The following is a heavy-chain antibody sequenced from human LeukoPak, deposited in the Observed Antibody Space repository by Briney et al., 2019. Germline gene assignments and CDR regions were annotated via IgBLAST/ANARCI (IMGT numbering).Heavy chain of an antibody. CDR2: INSDGRST. D-gene: IGHD4-23*01. CDR1: GITCSSYW. J-gene: IGHJ4*02. CDR3: ARSAYPCNSVSED. V-gene: IGHV3-74*01. Sequence: PGGSLRLSCAGSGITCSSYWMYWVRQAPGKGLVWVSRINSDGRSTNYADSVKGRFTISRDNAKNTLYLQMNSLRAEDTAVYYCARSAYPCNSVSEDWGRGTLVTVSS.